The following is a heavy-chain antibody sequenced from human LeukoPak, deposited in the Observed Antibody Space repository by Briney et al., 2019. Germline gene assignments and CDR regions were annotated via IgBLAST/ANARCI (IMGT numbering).Heavy chain of an antibody. V-gene: IGHV3-21*01. CDR3: ARFEMGAFDP. J-gene: IGHJ5*02. CDR1: GFTFSNSA. CDR2: LSGSGITT. D-gene: IGHD1-26*01. Sequence: GGSLRLSCAASGFTFSNSAMSWVRQAPGKGLEWVSTLSGSGITTYYADSVKGRFTISRDNAKNSLYLQMNSLRAEDTAVYYCARFEMGAFDPWGQGTLVTVSS.